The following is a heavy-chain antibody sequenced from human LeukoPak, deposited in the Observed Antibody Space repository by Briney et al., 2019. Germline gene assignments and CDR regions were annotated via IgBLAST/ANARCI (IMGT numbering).Heavy chain of an antibody. Sequence: ASVKVSCKASGYTFTGYYMHWARQAPGQGLEWMGWINPNSGGTNYAQKFQGRVTMTRDTSISTAYMELSRLRSDDTAVYYCARPHYDYVWGSFLDIWGQGTMVTVSS. CDR1: GYTFTGYY. D-gene: IGHD3-16*01. CDR3: ARPHYDYVWGSFLDI. J-gene: IGHJ3*02. CDR2: INPNSGGT. V-gene: IGHV1-2*02.